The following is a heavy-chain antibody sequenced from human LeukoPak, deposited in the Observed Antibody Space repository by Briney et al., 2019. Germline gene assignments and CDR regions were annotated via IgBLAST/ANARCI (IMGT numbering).Heavy chain of an antibody. CDR2: IYYSGST. V-gene: IGHV4-59*08. D-gene: IGHD3-3*01. CDR3: ARQGEFALPIGNSYYDFWSGYSEYNWFDP. J-gene: IGHJ5*02. Sequence: SETLSLTCTVSGGSISSYYWSWIRQPPGKGLEWIGYIYYSGSTKYNPSLKSRVTISVDTSKNQFSLKLSSVTAADTAVYYCARQGEFALPIGNSYYDFWSGYSEYNWFDPWGQGTLVTVSS. CDR1: GGSISSYY.